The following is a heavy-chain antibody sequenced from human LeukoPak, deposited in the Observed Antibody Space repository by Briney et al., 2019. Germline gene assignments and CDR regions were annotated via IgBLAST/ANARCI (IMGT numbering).Heavy chain of an antibody. J-gene: IGHJ4*02. CDR1: GLTYSSYE. CDR3: ARDVPNYGDFYYFDY. CDR2: IRSSGSTI. Sequence: GGSLRLSCAASGLTYSSYELNWVRQARGKGLDGVSYIRSSGSTIYYADSVKGRFTISRDNAKNSLYLQMNSLRAEDTAVYYCARDVPNYGDFYYFDYWGQGTLVTVSS. V-gene: IGHV3-48*03. D-gene: IGHD4-17*01.